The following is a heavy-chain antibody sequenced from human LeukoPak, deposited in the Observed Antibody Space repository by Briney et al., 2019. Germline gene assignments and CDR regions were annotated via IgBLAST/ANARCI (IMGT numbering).Heavy chain of an antibody. Sequence: PGGTLRLSCAASGFTFSSYGMSWVRQAPGKGLEWVSAISGSGGSTYYADSVKGRFTISRDNSKNTLYLQMNSLRAEDTAVYYCAKDGGYRMDYFDYWGQGTLVTVSS. J-gene: IGHJ4*02. CDR1: GFTFSSYG. V-gene: IGHV3-23*01. CDR3: AKDGGYRMDYFDY. CDR2: ISGSGGST. D-gene: IGHD5-18*01.